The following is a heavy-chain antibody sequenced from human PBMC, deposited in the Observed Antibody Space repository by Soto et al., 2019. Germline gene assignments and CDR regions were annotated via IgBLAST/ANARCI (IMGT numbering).Heavy chain of an antibody. CDR3: ARDSSSSAFDY. D-gene: IGHD6-6*01. Sequence: QVQLVQSGAEVKKPGASVKVSCKASGYTFTSYYMHCVRQAPGQGLEWMGIIHPSGGSPTYAQKFQGRVTMSTDTSTSTVYMELSSLRSEDTAVYYCARDSSSSAFDYWGQGTLVTVSS. V-gene: IGHV1-46*01. J-gene: IGHJ4*02. CDR2: IHPSGGSP. CDR1: GYTFTSYY.